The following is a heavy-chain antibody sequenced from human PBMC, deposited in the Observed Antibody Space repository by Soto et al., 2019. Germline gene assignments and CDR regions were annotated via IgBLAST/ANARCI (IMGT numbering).Heavy chain of an antibody. D-gene: IGHD3-16*01. V-gene: IGHV3-7*01. CDR1: GFSFSSYW. CDR3: VRDVGFDYVN. J-gene: IGHJ4*02. CDR2: IKQDESEK. Sequence: EVQLVESGGGLVQPGGSLRISCKDSGFSFSSYWMSWVRQAPGKGLEWVASIKQDESEKYYVDSVKGRFTISRDNVDDSVFLHMNSLSAEDTAVYFCVRDVGFDYVNWGQGTLVTVSS.